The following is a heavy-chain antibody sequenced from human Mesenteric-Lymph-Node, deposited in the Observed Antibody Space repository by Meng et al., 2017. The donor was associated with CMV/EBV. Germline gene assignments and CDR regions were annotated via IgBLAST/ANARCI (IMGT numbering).Heavy chain of an antibody. CDR1: GFTFSSYA. J-gene: IGHJ4*02. Sequence: GGSLRLSCAASGFTFSSYAMSWVRQAPGKGLEWVSSISKSGDKTYYADSVKGRFTISRDNAKNSPYLQMNSLRAEDTAVYYCVRNPDRNHYGSGRRLDLWGQGTLVTVSS. CDR3: VRNPDRNHYGSGRRLDL. D-gene: IGHD3-10*01. V-gene: IGHV3-21*01. CDR2: ISKSGDKT.